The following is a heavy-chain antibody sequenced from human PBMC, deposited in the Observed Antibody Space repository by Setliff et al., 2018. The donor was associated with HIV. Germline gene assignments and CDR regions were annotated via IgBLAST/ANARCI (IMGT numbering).Heavy chain of an antibody. J-gene: IGHJ5*02. V-gene: IGHV1-3*03. Sequence: ASVKVSCKASGYTFTNYAMHWVRQAPGQRLEWMGWINAGNGNTKYSQEFQGRVTITADESTSTAYMELYNLRSEDTAMYYCAKCSEMLGTPATSSGYYCGWFDPWGQGTLVTVSS. CDR2: INAGNGNT. CDR1: GYTFTNYA. D-gene: IGHD3-22*01. CDR3: AKCSEMLGTPATSSGYYCGWFDP.